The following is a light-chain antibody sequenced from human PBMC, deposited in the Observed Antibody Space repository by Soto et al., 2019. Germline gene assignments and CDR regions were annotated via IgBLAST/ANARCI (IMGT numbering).Light chain of an antibody. CDR1: QGISNY. J-gene: IGKJ4*01. Sequence: DIQMTQSQSSLSASVGDRVTITCRASQGISNYLAWYQQKPGKVAKLLLYAASTLQSGVPSGFSGSGSGTDFTLTISSLQPEDVATYYCQKYNSAPRNFGGGTQVEIK. CDR2: AAS. V-gene: IGKV1-27*01. CDR3: QKYNSAPRN.